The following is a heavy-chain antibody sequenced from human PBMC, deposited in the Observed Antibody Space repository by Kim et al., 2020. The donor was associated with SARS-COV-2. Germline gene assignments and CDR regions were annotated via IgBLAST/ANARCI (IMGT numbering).Heavy chain of an antibody. Sequence: ASVKVSCKASGYTFTSYAMHWVRQAPGQRLEWMGWINAGNGNTKYSQKFQGRVTITRDTSASTAYMELSSLRSEDTAVYYCARVDSVSPYGDYPRDYWGQGTLVTVSS. CDR2: INAGNGNT. V-gene: IGHV1-3*01. CDR1: GYTFTSYA. CDR3: ARVDSVSPYGDYPRDY. J-gene: IGHJ4*02. D-gene: IGHD4-17*01.